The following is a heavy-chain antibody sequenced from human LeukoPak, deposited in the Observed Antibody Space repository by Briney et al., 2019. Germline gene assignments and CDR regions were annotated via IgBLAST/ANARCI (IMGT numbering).Heavy chain of an antibody. Sequence: ASVKVSCKASGYTFTSYGISWVRQAPGQGLEWMGWISAYNGNTNYAQKLQGRVTMTRNTSISTAYMELSSLRSEDTAVYYCARVPRARDGYNYRALDYWGQGTLVTVSS. CDR2: ISAYNGNT. CDR1: GYTFTSYG. J-gene: IGHJ4*02. V-gene: IGHV1-18*01. D-gene: IGHD5-24*01. CDR3: ARVPRARDGYNYRALDY.